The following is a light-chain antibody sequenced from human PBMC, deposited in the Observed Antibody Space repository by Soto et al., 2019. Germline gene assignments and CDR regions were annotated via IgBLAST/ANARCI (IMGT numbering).Light chain of an antibody. CDR3: QHYGSSPPVT. Sequence: EIMMMQSPATLSVSPGERATLSCRASQSVSSNLAWYQQKPGQAPRLLIYGASTRATGIPARISGSGSGTEFTLTISSLQSEDFAVYYCQHYGSSPPVTFGQGTRVELK. J-gene: IGKJ1*01. CDR2: GAS. V-gene: IGKV3D-15*02. CDR1: QSVSSN.